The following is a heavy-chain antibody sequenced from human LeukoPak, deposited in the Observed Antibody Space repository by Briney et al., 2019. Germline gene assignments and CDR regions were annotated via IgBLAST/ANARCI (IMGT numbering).Heavy chain of an antibody. CDR1: GFPFSSFA. Sequence: GGSLRLSCAASGFPFSSFAMSWVRLAPGQGLEWVSTISNSGAGTYYADSVKGRFTISRDNSKNTLYLQMNSLRAEDTAVYYCAKGKWFGELFGAFDIWGQGTMVTVSS. J-gene: IGHJ3*02. V-gene: IGHV3-23*01. CDR2: ISNSGAGT. D-gene: IGHD3-10*01. CDR3: AKGKWFGELFGAFDI.